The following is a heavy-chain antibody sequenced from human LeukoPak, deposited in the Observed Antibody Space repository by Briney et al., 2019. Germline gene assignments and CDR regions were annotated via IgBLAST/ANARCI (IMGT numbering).Heavy chain of an antibody. CDR1: GFTVSSNY. J-gene: IGHJ6*03. Sequence: GGSLRLSCAASGFTVSSNYMSWVRQAPGKGLEWVSVIYSGGSTYYADSVKGRFTISRDNSKNTLYLQMDSLRAEDTAVYYCAKAYYGAHMDVWGKGTTVTVSS. D-gene: IGHD4-17*01. CDR3: AKAYYGAHMDV. V-gene: IGHV3-53*01. CDR2: IYSGGST.